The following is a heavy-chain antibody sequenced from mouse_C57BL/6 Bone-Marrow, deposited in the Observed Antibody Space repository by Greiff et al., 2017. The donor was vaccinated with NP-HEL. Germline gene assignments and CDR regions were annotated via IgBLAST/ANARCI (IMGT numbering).Heavy chain of an antibody. J-gene: IGHJ2*01. Sequence: VKLQESGPGLVQPSQSLSITCTVSGFSLTSYGVHWVRQSPGKGLEWLGVIWSGGSTDYNAAFISRLSISKDNSKSQVFFKMNSLQADDTAIYYCARGSTVVAPDYFDYWGQGTTLTVSS. CDR1: GFSLTSYG. V-gene: IGHV2-2*01. CDR2: IWSGGST. D-gene: IGHD1-1*01. CDR3: ARGSTVVAPDYFDY.